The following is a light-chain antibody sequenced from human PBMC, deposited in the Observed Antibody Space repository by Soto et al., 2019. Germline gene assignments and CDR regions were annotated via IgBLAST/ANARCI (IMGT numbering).Light chain of an antibody. CDR2: GTS. Sequence: DIQMTQSPSSLSASVGDRLTITCRASQDIRTDLVWFQHKPGTAPKRLIYGTSTLQSGVPSRFIGSGSGTEFTLTIRSLKPEDFATYYCLHENSYPRTFGQGTKVDIK. J-gene: IGKJ1*01. CDR1: QDIRTD. V-gene: IGKV1-17*01. CDR3: LHENSYPRT.